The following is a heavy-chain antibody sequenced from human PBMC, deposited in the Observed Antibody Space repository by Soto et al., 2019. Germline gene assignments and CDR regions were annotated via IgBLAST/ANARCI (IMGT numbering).Heavy chain of an antibody. J-gene: IGHJ4*02. Sequence: GGSLRLSCAASGFTFSDYYLSWIRQAPGKGLEWVSYISRSGSTIYYADSVKGRFTISRDNAKNSLYLQINSLRAEDTAVYYCARDRPDFYSSSPPYFDYWGQGTLVTVSS. D-gene: IGHD6-6*01. CDR3: ARDRPDFYSSSPPYFDY. CDR2: ISRSGSTI. CDR1: GFTFSDYY. V-gene: IGHV3-11*01.